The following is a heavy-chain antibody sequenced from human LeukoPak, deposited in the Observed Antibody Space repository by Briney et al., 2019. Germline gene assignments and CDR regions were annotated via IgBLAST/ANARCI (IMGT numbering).Heavy chain of an antibody. J-gene: IGHJ5*02. V-gene: IGHV4-34*01. D-gene: IGHD3-10*01. CDR1: GGSFRGYY. CDR3: ARERTMVRGMSWFDP. CDR2: INQSGST. Sequence: SETLSLTCAVYGGSFRGYYWNWIRQPPGKGLEWIGEINQSGSTNYNPSLKSRVTILVDTSKNHFSLKLTSVTAADTAVYYCARERTMVRGMSWFDPWGQGTLVTVSS.